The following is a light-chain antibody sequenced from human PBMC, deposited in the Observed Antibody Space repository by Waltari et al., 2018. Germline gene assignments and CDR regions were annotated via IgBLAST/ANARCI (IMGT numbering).Light chain of an antibody. CDR2: GAS. CDR3: QHYVRLPAT. V-gene: IGKV3-20*01. Sequence: EIVLTQSPGTLSLSPGERATLSCRASQSVGRTLAWYQQKPGQAPRLLMSGASSRATGTPDRFSGSGSGTDFSLTSSSLEPEDFAVYYCQHYVRLPATFGQGTKVEIK. J-gene: IGKJ1*01. CDR1: QSVGRT.